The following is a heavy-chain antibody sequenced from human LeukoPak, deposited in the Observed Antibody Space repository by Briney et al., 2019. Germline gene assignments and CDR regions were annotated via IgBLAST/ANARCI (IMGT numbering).Heavy chain of an antibody. Sequence: GGSLRLSCAASDFTFSNYAMTWVRQAPGKGLEWVSAISGSGGSTYYADSVKGRFTISRDNSKNTLYLQMNSLRAEDTAVYYCAKVDGYFDYWGQGTLVTVSS. CDR3: AKVDGYFDY. D-gene: IGHD5-24*01. V-gene: IGHV3-23*01. CDR1: DFTFSNYA. J-gene: IGHJ4*02. CDR2: ISGSGGST.